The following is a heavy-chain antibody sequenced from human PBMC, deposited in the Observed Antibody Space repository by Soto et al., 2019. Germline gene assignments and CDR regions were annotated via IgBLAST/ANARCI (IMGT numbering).Heavy chain of an antibody. Sequence: QVQLVQSGAEVKKPGSSVKVSCKASGGTFSSYAISWVRQAPGQGLEWMGGIIPIFGTANYAQKFQGRVTIXAXEXXSTGYMELSSLRSGDTAVYYCASTVSRYYYYGMDVWGQGTTVTVSS. J-gene: IGHJ6*02. CDR1: GGTFSSYA. V-gene: IGHV1-69*12. D-gene: IGHD4-4*01. CDR3: ASTVSRYYYYGMDV. CDR2: IIPIFGTA.